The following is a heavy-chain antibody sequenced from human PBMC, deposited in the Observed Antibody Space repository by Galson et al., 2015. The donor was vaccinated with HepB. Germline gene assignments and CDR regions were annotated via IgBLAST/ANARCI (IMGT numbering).Heavy chain of an antibody. CDR3: AKQPQGPSIVVVPAAPFDY. V-gene: IGHV3-23*01. CDR2: ISGSGGST. J-gene: IGHJ4*02. Sequence: SLRLSCAASGFTFSSYAMSWVRQAPGKGLEWVSAISGSGGSTYYADSVKGRFTISRDNSKNTLYLQMNSLRAEDTAVYYCAKQPQGPSIVVVPAAPFDYWGQGTLVTVSS. D-gene: IGHD2-2*01. CDR1: GFTFSSYA.